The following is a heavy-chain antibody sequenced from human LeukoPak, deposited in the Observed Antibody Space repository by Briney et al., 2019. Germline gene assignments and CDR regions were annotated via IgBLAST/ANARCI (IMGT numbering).Heavy chain of an antibody. D-gene: IGHD1-26*01. Sequence: GGSLRLSCAASGFTFSGYWMSWGREAPGKGREWVANIKQDGSEKYYVDSVTDRFTISRDNAKNSLYMQMNSLRAEDTAVHYCARDQDSGSFYDWGQGTLVTVSS. CDR3: ARDQDSGSFYD. CDR2: IKQDGSEK. V-gene: IGHV3-7*01. J-gene: IGHJ4*02. CDR1: GFTFSGYW.